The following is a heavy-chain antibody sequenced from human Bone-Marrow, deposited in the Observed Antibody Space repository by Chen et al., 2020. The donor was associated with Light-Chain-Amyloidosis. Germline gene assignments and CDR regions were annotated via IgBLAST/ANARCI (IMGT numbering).Heavy chain of an antibody. Sequence: QVQLVQSGAEVKKPGSSVKVSCKASGGTFSSYAISWVRQAPGQGLEWMGGIIPIFGTANCARKFQRRVTISAEESTSTAYMELSSLRCEDTGVYYCARARLQYSSGWPFDYWGQGTLITVSS. J-gene: IGHJ4*02. CDR2: IIPIFGTA. D-gene: IGHD6-19*01. CDR1: GGTFSSYA. V-gene: IGHV1-69*01. CDR3: ARARLQYSSGWPFDY.